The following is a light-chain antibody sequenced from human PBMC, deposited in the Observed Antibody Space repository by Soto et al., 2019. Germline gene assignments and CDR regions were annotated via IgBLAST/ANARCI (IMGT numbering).Light chain of an antibody. Sequence: EVLMTQSPATLFVSPGERTTLSCRASQNVNSNLAWYQQKPGQAPRLLIYGASTRATGIPARFSGSGSGTDVTLTISSLQSEDFAIYYCQQYGNWPPITFGQGTRLEIK. V-gene: IGKV3-15*01. CDR3: QQYGNWPPIT. J-gene: IGKJ5*01. CDR2: GAS. CDR1: QNVNSN.